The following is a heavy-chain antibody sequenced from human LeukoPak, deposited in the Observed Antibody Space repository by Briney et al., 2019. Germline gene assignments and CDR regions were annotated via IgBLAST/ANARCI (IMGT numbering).Heavy chain of an antibody. CDR2: IYSGGST. Sequence: GGSLRLSCAASGFTVSSNYMSWVRQAPGKGLEWVSVIYSGGSTYYADSVKGRFTISRDNSKNTLYLQMNSLRAEDTAVYHCARRAYDILTGREDWGQGTLVTVSS. J-gene: IGHJ4*02. CDR1: GFTVSSNY. CDR3: ARRAYDILTGRED. D-gene: IGHD3-9*01. V-gene: IGHV3-53*01.